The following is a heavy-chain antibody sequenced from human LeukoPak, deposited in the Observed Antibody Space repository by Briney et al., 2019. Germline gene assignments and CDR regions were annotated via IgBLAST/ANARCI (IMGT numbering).Heavy chain of an antibody. J-gene: IGHJ3*02. D-gene: IGHD3-10*01. Sequence: GGSLRLSCAASGFTFSSYGMHWVRQAPGKGLEWVAFIRYDGSNKYYADSVKGRFTISRDNSKNTLYLQMNSLGAEDTAVYYCANEPRGAFDIWGQGTMVTVSS. CDR2: IRYDGSNK. CDR1: GFTFSSYG. CDR3: ANEPRGAFDI. V-gene: IGHV3-30*02.